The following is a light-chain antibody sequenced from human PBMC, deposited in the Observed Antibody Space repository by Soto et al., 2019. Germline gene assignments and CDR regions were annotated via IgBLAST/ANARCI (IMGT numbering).Light chain of an antibody. CDR1: SSDVGGYNS. CDR3: SSYTSSSTLAVV. V-gene: IGLV2-14*03. J-gene: IGLJ2*01. CDR2: DVS. Sequence: QSALTQPASVSGSPGQSITISCTGTSSDVGGYNSVSWYQQHPGKAPKLMIYDVSNRPSGVCNRFSGSKSGNTASLTISGLQAEDEADYYCSSYTSSSTLAVVFGGGTKLTVL.